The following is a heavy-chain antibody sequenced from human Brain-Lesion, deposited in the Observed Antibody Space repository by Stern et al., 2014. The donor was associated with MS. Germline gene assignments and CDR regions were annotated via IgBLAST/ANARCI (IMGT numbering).Heavy chain of an antibody. D-gene: IGHD1-26*01. V-gene: IGHV3-23*04. CDR3: SKGRKWELLSYYFDY. Sequence: EDQLVESGGGLVQPGGSLRLSCAASGFTFSSCAMRWVRQAPGKGLEVASAIWGSGGSTYYEDSVKGRFTISRDNSKNTLYLQMNSLRAEDTAVYYCSKGRKWELLSYYFDYWGQGTLVTVSS. CDR2: IWGSGGST. CDR1: GFTFSSCA. J-gene: IGHJ4*02.